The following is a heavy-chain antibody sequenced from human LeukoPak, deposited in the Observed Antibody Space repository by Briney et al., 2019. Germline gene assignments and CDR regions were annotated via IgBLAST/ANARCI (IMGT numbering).Heavy chain of an antibody. CDR1: GFKFDDYA. V-gene: IGHV3-9*01. Sequence: GGSLRLSCAASGFKFDDYAMQWVRQAPGKGLEWVSGISRNSNTIGYADSVKGRFTISRDNAKHSLYLQMNSLRPEDTALYYCAKDIVGSAMTGIDYWGQGTLVTVSS. J-gene: IGHJ4*02. CDR3: AKDIVGSAMTGIDY. CDR2: ISRNSNTI. D-gene: IGHD1-1*01.